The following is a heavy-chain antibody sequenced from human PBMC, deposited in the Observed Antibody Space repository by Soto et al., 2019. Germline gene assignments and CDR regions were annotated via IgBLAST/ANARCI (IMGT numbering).Heavy chain of an antibody. CDR2: IYYSGST. D-gene: IGHD2-8*01. V-gene: IGHV4-39*01. Sequence: PSETLSLTCTVSGGSISSSSYYWGWIRQPPGKGLGGIGSIYYSGSTYYNPSLKSRVTISVDTSKNQFSLKLSSVTAADTAVYYCARRGYYAISAFDIWGQGTMVTVSS. CDR1: GGSISSSSYY. J-gene: IGHJ3*02. CDR3: ARRGYYAISAFDI.